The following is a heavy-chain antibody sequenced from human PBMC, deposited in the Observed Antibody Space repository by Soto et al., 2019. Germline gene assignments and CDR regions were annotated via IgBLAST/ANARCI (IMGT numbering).Heavy chain of an antibody. V-gene: IGHV3-23*01. CDR1: GFTFSSYG. CDR2: ISGSGGST. Sequence: GGSLRLSCAASGFTFSSYGMHWVRQAPGKGLEWVSAISGSGGSTYYADSVKGRFTISRDNSKNTLYLQMNSLRAEDTAVYYCAKRQQQLVLGRSYGMDVWGKGTTVTVSS. J-gene: IGHJ6*04. D-gene: IGHD6-13*01. CDR3: AKRQQQLVLGRSYGMDV.